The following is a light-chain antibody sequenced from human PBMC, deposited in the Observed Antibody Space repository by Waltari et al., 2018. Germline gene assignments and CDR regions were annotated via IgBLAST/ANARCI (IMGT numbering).Light chain of an antibody. CDR1: ESVSSY. Sequence: EIELTQSPDTLSLSPGERATLSCRANESVSSYLAWYQQKPGQAPRLLIYDASNRAAGIPARFSGSGYGTDFTLTISSLEPEDFAIYYCQQRTNWVTTFGQGTRLDIK. J-gene: IGKJ5*01. CDR3: QQRTNWVTT. CDR2: DAS. V-gene: IGKV3-11*01.